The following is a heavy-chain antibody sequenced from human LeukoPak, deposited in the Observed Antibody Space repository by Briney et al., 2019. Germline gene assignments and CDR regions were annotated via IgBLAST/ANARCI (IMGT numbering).Heavy chain of an antibody. CDR1: GYTFTIYG. D-gene: IGHD3-10*01. J-gene: IGHJ6*03. V-gene: IGHV1-18*04. CDR3: AREGIYYYYYMDV. Sequence: GASVKVSCKASGYTFTIYGISWVRQAPGQGLEWMGWISANNANRNYAQNLQVRGTMTTDTSTSTAYMELRSLRSDDTAVYYCAREGIYYYYYMDVWGKGTTVTVSS. CDR2: ISANNANR.